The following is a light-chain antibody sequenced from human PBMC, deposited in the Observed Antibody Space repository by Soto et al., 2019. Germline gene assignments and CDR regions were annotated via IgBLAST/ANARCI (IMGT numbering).Light chain of an antibody. Sequence: QSALTQPVSVSGPPGQSITISCSGTSSDVGGYNYVSWYQQHPGKAPKLMIYDVSNRPSGVSIRFSGSKSGNTASLTISGLQAEDEADYYCSSYTTSSTLVLFGGGTKLTVL. V-gene: IGLV2-14*03. CDR2: DVS. CDR3: SSYTTSSTLVL. CDR1: SSDVGGYNY. J-gene: IGLJ2*01.